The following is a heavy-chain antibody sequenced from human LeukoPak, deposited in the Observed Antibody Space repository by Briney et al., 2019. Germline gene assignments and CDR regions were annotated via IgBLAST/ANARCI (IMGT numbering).Heavy chain of an antibody. J-gene: IGHJ4*02. CDR1: GFTVSSNY. CDR2: ISHDGSNT. CDR3: AKDQIGWAPGYSSGPLDY. D-gene: IGHD6-19*01. Sequence: PGGSLRLSCAASGFTVSSNYMSWVRQAPGKGLEWVAVISHDGSNTYFADSVKGRFAISSDTSKNTLYLQMNTLRAEDTAVYYCAKDQIGWAPGYSSGPLDYWGQGTLVTVSS. V-gene: IGHV3-30*18.